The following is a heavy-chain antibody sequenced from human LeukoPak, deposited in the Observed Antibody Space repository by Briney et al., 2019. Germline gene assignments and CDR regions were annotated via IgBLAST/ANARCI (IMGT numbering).Heavy chain of an antibody. J-gene: IGHJ4*02. CDR3: ARFTTYYYDGTTHSSPYYFDY. Sequence: SETLSLTCTVSGGFISSGGYYWSWIRQHPGKGLEWIGYIYYSGSTYYNPSLKSRVTISADTSENQFSLKLTSVTAADTAVYYCARFTTYYYDGTTHSSPYYFDYWGQGTLVTVSS. D-gene: IGHD3-22*01. V-gene: IGHV4-61*08. CDR1: GGFISSGGYY. CDR2: IYYSGST.